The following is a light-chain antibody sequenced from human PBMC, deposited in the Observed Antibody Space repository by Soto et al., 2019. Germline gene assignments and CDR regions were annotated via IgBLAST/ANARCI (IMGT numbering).Light chain of an antibody. CDR3: QQSYNSPRAT. V-gene: IGKV1-9*01. CDR1: QGISTF. J-gene: IGKJ1*01. CDR2: DAS. Sequence: DIQSTQSPSFLSASVDDRVTITCRASQGISTFLAWYQQLPGTAPKRLIYDASNLQSGVPSRFSGSGSGTEFTLTISSLQPEDFATYYCQQSYNSPRATFAQGTKVDFK.